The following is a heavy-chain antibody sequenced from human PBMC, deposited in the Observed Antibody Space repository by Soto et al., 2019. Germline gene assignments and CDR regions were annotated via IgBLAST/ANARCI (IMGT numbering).Heavy chain of an antibody. CDR3: AKSISYYYYGMDV. CDR2: IYSGGST. D-gene: IGHD3-3*02. CDR1: GFTVSSNY. Sequence: GGSLRLSCAASGFTVSSNYMSWVRQAPGKGLEWVSVIYSGGSTYYADSVKGRFTISRDNSKNTLYLQMNSLRAEDTAVYYCAKSISYYYYGMDVWGQGTTVTVSS. V-gene: IGHV3-53*01. J-gene: IGHJ6*02.